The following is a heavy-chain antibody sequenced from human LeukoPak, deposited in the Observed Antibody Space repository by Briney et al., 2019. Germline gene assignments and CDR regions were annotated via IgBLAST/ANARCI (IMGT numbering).Heavy chain of an antibody. CDR1: GFTVSNNY. D-gene: IGHD3-22*01. CDR3: ARAPSEIGGYYPEYFRH. J-gene: IGHJ1*01. Sequence: PGGSLRLSCAASGFTVSNNYMSWVRQAPGKGLEWVSLIYSGGSTYYADSVKGRFTISRDNAKNTLSLQMNSLRAEDTGVYYCARAPSEIGGYYPEYFRHWGQGTLVTVSS. V-gene: IGHV3-53*01. CDR2: IYSGGST.